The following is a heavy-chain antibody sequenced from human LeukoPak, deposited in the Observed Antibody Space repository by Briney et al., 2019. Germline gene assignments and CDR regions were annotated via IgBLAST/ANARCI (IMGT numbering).Heavy chain of an antibody. CDR3: ARCPNYYDSSGWHYSGSDY. J-gene: IGHJ4*02. D-gene: IGHD3-22*01. V-gene: IGHV4-59*08. Sequence: SETLSLTCTVSGGSISSYYWSWLRQPPGKGLEWIGYIYYSGSANYNPSLKSRVTISVDTSKKQFSLKLSSVTAADTAAYFCARCPNYYDSSGWHYSGSDYWGQGTLVTVSS. CDR2: IYYSGSA. CDR1: GGSISSYY.